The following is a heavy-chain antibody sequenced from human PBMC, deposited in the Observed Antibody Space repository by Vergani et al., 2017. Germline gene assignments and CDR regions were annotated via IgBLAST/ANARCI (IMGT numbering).Heavy chain of an antibody. CDR2: IYTSGST. CDR1: GGSISSYY. D-gene: IGHD6-19*01. Sequence: QVQLQESGPGLVKPSETLSLTCTVSGGSISSYYWSWIRQPAGKGLEWIGRIYTSGSTNYNPSLKSRVTMSVDTSKNQFSLKLSSVTAADTAVYYCSRDSYSIAGAGTVSYYYYYYGMDVWGQGTTVTVSS. J-gene: IGHJ6*02. V-gene: IGHV4-4*07. CDR3: SRDSYSIAGAGTVSYYYYYYGMDV.